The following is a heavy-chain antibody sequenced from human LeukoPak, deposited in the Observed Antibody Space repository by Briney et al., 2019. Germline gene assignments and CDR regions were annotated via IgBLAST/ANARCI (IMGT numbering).Heavy chain of an antibody. J-gene: IGHJ6*02. Sequence: AASVKVSCKASGYAFTDYYLHWVRLAPGQGLEWMGWINPNSGVTKHAQKFQGRVTMTRDTSITTAYMELSRLTSDDTAVYYCARNYYYGMDVWGQGTTVTVSS. CDR2: INPNSGVT. V-gene: IGHV1-2*02. CDR3: ARNYYYGMDV. CDR1: GYAFTDYY.